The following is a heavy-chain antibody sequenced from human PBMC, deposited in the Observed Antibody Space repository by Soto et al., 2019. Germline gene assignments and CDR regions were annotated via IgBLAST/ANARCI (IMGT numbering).Heavy chain of an antibody. CDR1: GFTFSSYD. J-gene: IGHJ6*02. CDR2: ISSSSSST. Sequence: GGSLRLSCAASGFTFSSYDMSWVRQAPGKGLEWVSYISSSSSSTYYADSVKGRFTISRDNAKNSLYLQMSSLRDEDTAVYYCARTRKDYGDYESYYYYGMDVWGQGTTVTVSS. D-gene: IGHD4-17*01. CDR3: ARTRKDYGDYESYYYYGMDV. V-gene: IGHV3-48*02.